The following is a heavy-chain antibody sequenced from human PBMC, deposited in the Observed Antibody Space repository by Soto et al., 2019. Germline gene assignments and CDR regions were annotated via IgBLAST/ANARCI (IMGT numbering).Heavy chain of an antibody. J-gene: IGHJ4*02. D-gene: IGHD3-3*01. CDR3: ARNRRIGYYDFWSGIDY. CDR2: INHSGST. Sequence: PSETLSLTCTVSGGSVSSGYYWSWIRQPPGKGLEWIGEINHSGSTNYNPSLKSRATISVDTSKNQFSLKLSSVTAADTAVYYCARNRRIGYYDFWSGIDYWGQGTLVTVSS. V-gene: IGHV4-34*01. CDR1: GGSVSSGYY.